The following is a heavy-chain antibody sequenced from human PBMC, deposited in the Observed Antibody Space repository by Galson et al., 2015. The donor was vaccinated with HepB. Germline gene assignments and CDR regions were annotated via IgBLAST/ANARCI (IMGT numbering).Heavy chain of an antibody. V-gene: IGHV3-15*01. D-gene: IGHD5-12*01. Sequence: SLRLSCAASGFTFSNAWMSWVRQAPGKGLEWVGRIKSKTDGGTTDYAAPVKGRFTISRDDSKNTLYLQMNSLKTEDTAVYYCTTVLLTGYSGYGSRARDYWGQGTLVTVSS. CDR1: GFTFSNAW. CDR2: IKSKTDGGTT. CDR3: TTVLLTGYSGYGSRARDY. J-gene: IGHJ4*02.